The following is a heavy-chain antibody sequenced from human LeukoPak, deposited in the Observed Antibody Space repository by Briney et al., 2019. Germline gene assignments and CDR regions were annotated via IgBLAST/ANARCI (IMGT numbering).Heavy chain of an antibody. CDR3: MRRDTGWNYSDY. CDR2: IYYKGNT. Sequence: SETLSFTCAVSGGSIYSHYWGWIRHPPGKGLKWIGDIYYKGNTNYNPSLKSRVTISLDTSKNHLSLTLTSVVAADTAIYYCMRRDTGWNYSDYWGQGILVTVSS. CDR1: GGSIYSHY. V-gene: IGHV4-59*08. J-gene: IGHJ4*02. D-gene: IGHD6-19*01.